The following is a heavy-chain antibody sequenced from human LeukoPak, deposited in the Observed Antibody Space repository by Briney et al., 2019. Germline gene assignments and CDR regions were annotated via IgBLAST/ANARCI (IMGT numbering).Heavy chain of an antibody. Sequence: GGSLRLSCAASGFTFSSYAMSWVRQAPGKGLEWVSAISGSGFTYYADSVKGRFTISRDNSKNTLYLQMNSLRAEDTAVYYYARGLYSSSPWGQGTLVTVSS. CDR3: ARGLYSSSP. D-gene: IGHD6-6*01. CDR2: ISGSGFT. CDR1: GFTFSSYA. J-gene: IGHJ4*02. V-gene: IGHV3-23*01.